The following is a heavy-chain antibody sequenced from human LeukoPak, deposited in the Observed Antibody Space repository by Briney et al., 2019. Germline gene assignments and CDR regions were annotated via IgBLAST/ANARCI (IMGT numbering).Heavy chain of an antibody. Sequence: ASVTVSFKASGYTFTSYYMHWVRQAPGQGLEWMGIINPSGGSTSYAQKFQGRVTMTRDTSTSTVYMELSSLRSEDTAVYYCARVDRQLSFDYWGQGTLVTVSS. CDR1: GYTFTSYY. J-gene: IGHJ4*02. CDR3: ARVDRQLSFDY. D-gene: IGHD6-13*01. V-gene: IGHV1-46*01. CDR2: INPSGGST.